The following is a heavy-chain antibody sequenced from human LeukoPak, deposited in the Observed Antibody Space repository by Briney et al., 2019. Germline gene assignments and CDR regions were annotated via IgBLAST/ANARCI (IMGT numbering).Heavy chain of an antibody. CDR3: ARHDPGWFDT. Sequence: SETLSLTCPVAGASTSSSYWSCIRQPPGKGLEWIGYIHYSGSTNYNPSLKSRATISVDTSKAHFSLKLSSATATDTAAYYCARHDPGWFDTWGQGTLVTVSS. V-gene: IGHV4-59*08. J-gene: IGHJ5*02. CDR2: IHYSGST. D-gene: IGHD7-27*01. CDR1: GASTSSSY.